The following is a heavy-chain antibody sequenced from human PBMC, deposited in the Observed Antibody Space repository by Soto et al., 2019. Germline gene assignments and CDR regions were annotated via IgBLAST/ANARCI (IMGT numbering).Heavy chain of an antibody. CDR3: ARMTTVTNDPDY. D-gene: IGHD4-17*01. CDR1: GYTFTSYY. J-gene: IGHJ4*02. Sequence: ASVKVSCKASGYTFTSYYMHWVRQAPGQGLEWMGIINPIGGSTNYAQKFQGRVTMTRDTSTSTVYMELRSLRSEDTAVYYCARMTTVTNDPDYWGLGTLVTVSS. CDR2: INPIGGST. V-gene: IGHV1-46*01.